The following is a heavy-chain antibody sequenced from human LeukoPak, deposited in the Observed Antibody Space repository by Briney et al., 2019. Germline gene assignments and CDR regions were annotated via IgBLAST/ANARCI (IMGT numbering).Heavy chain of an antibody. D-gene: IGHD3-16*02. CDR1: GGSISSYY. V-gene: IGHV4-59*08. CDR2: IYYSGST. Sequence: SETLSLTCTVSGGSISSYYWSWIRQPPGKGLEWIGYIYYSGSTNYNPSLKSRVTISVDTSKNQFSLKLSSVTAADTAVYYCARRVYRYGLDPPFDYWGQGTLVTVSS. J-gene: IGHJ4*02. CDR3: ARRVYRYGLDPPFDY.